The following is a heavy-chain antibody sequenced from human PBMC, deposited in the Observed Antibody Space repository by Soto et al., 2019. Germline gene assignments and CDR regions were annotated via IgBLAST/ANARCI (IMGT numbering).Heavy chain of an antibody. V-gene: IGHV3-48*01. CDR3: ARDPPLYDFDLDMDV. D-gene: IGHD3-3*01. J-gene: IGHJ6*03. Sequence: EVQLVESGGGLVQPGGSLRLSCAASGFTFSSYSMNWVRQAPGKGLEWVSYISMSSSAIYYADSVKGRFTISRDNANNSLSLQMNSLRAEDTAVYYCARDPPLYDFDLDMDVWGKGTTVTVSS. CDR1: GFTFSSYS. CDR2: ISMSSSAI.